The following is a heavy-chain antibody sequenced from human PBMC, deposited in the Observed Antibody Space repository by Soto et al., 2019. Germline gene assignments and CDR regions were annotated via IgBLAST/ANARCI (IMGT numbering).Heavy chain of an antibody. CDR3: ARKSTTLGYCISTSCPFGFDY. CDR2: IYWDDDK. D-gene: IGHD2-2*01. V-gene: IGHV2-5*02. CDR1: GFSPSTSGVG. J-gene: IGHJ4*02. Sequence: SGPTLVNPTQTLTLTCTFSGFSPSTSGVGVGWIRQPPGKALEWLALIYWDDDKRYSPSLKSRLTITKDTSKNQVVLTMTNMDPVDTATYYCARKSTTLGYCISTSCPFGFDYWGQGTLVTVSS.